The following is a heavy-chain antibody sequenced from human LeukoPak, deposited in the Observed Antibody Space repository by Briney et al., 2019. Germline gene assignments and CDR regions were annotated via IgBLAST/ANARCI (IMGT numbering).Heavy chain of an antibody. D-gene: IGHD3-10*01. Sequence: GGSLRLACAASGFRFSSYAMSWVRQAPGKGLEWVSAISGSGVSTYYADSVKGRFTVSRDNSKNTLYLQMSSLRAEDTAVYYCAKYSDSYYYGSGSYYPPWYFDLWGRGTLVTVSS. J-gene: IGHJ2*01. CDR3: AKYSDSYYYGSGSYYPPWYFDL. CDR2: ISGSGVST. V-gene: IGHV3-23*01. CDR1: GFRFSSYA.